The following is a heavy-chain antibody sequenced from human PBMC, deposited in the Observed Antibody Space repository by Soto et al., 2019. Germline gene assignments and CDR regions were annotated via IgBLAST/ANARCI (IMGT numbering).Heavy chain of an antibody. D-gene: IGHD3-22*01. CDR3: ATLRDSSGYYDY. CDR2: ISGSGGST. V-gene: IGHV3-23*04. CDR1: GFTFSSYG. Sequence: VQLVESGGGVVQPGRSLRLSCAASGFTFSSYGMHWVRQAPGKGLEWVSAISGSGGSTYYADSVKGRFTISRDNSKNTLYLQMNSLRAEDTAVYYCATLRDSSGYYDYWGQGTLVTVSS. J-gene: IGHJ4*02.